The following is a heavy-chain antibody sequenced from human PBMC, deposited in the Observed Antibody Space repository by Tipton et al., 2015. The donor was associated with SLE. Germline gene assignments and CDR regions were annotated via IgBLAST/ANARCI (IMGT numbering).Heavy chain of an antibody. Sequence: TLSLSCTVSGGSISSYYRSWIRQPPGKGLEWIGYNYYSGSTNYNPSLKSRVTISVDTSKNQFSLKLSSVTAADTAVYYCARRGGDAFDIWGQGTMVTVSS. CDR2: NYYSGST. CDR1: GGSISSYY. CDR3: ARRGGDAFDI. D-gene: IGHD6-25*01. J-gene: IGHJ3*02. V-gene: IGHV4-59*01.